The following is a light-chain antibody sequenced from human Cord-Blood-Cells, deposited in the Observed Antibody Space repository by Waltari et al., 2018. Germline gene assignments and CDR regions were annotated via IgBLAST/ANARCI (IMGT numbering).Light chain of an antibody. CDR1: SSDVGGYNY. Sequence: QSALTQPASVSGSPGQSTTLSCTGTSSDVGGYNYVSCYQQHPGKAPKLMIYDVSNRPSGVSNLFSGSNAGNTASLTISGLQAEDEADYYCSSYTSSSTLYVFGTGTKVTVL. V-gene: IGLV2-14*01. CDR2: DVS. J-gene: IGLJ1*01. CDR3: SSYTSSSTLYV.